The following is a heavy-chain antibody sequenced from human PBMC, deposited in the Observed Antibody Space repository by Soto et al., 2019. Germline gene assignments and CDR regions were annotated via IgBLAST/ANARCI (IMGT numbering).Heavy chain of an antibody. J-gene: IGHJ4*02. CDR3: ARVQIVVVVGGTPADY. Sequence: QVQLEQSGAEVKKSGASVKVSCKASGYIFSTHGINWVRQAPGQGLEWMGWINPYNGKTNYAQKFQGRVTMTTETSRKTAYMEWRSLRSDDTAVYYCARVQIVVVVGGTPADYWGQGTLVTVSS. CDR1: GYIFSTHG. CDR2: INPYNGKT. D-gene: IGHD2-15*01. V-gene: IGHV1-18*01.